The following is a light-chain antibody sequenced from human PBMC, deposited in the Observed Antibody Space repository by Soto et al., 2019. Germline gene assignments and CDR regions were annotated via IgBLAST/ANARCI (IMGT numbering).Light chain of an antibody. J-gene: IGLJ3*02. Sequence: QAVVTQEPSLTVSPGGTVTLTCGSSTGAVTSGHYPYWFQQKPGQAPTTLICDTNNKHSWTPARFSGSLLGGKAALTLSGAQPEDEAEYYCLLSYSGARVFGGGTKVTVL. CDR2: DTN. CDR3: LLSYSGARV. V-gene: IGLV7-46*01. CDR1: TGAVTSGHY.